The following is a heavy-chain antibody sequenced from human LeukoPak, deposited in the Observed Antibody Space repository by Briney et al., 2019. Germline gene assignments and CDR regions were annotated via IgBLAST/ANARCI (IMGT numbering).Heavy chain of an antibody. CDR1: GDSISSGSYY. CDR2: IYTRGTT. Sequence: SETLSLTCTVSGDSISSGSYYWYWIRQPTGKGLEWIGRIYTRGTTNYNPSLKSRVTISVDTSKNQFSLKLSSVTAADTAVYYCATDSTGYYFDYWGQGTLVTVSS. D-gene: IGHD1-14*01. J-gene: IGHJ4*02. V-gene: IGHV4-61*02. CDR3: ATDSTGYYFDY.